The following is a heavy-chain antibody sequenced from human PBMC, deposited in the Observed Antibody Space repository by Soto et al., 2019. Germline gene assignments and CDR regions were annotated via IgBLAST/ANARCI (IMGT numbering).Heavy chain of an antibody. J-gene: IGHJ4*02. CDR1: GYNFTSYG. D-gene: IGHD2-21*02. CDR3: ARGLGWSLLRGYYFDY. CDR2: ISAYNGNT. V-gene: IGHV1-18*01. Sequence: ASVKVPCKASGYNFTSYGISWVRQAPGQGLAWMGWISAYNGNTNYAQKLQGRVTMTTDTSTSTAYMELRSLRSDDTAVSYCARGLGWSLLRGYYFDYWGQGTLVTVSS.